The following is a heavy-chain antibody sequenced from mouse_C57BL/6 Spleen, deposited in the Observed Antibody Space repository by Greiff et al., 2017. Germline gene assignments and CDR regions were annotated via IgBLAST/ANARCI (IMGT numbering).Heavy chain of an antibody. CDR3: VRQGDYGSSPFFDY. CDR2: IRSKSNNYAT. D-gene: IGHD1-1*01. V-gene: IGHV10-1*01. Sequence: EVHLVESGGGLVQPKGSLKLSCAASGFSFNTYAMNWVRQAPGKGLEWVARIRSKSNNYATYYADSVKDRFTISRDDSESMLYLQMNNLKTEDTAMYYCVRQGDYGSSPFFDYWGQGTTLTVSS. CDR1: GFSFNTYA. J-gene: IGHJ2*01.